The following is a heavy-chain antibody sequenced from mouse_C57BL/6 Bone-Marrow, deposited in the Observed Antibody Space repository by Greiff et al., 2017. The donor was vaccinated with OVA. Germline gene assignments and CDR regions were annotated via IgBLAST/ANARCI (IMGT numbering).Heavy chain of an antibody. CDR1: GFTFSDYG. J-gene: IGHJ2*01. Sequence: EVKVVESGGGLVKPGGSLKLSCAASGFTFSDYGMHWVRQAPEKGLEWVAYISSGSSTIYYADTVKGRFTISRDNAKNTLFLQMTSLRSEDTAMYYCARYLYFDYWGQGTTLTVSS. V-gene: IGHV5-17*01. CDR3: ARYLYFDY. CDR2: ISSGSSTI.